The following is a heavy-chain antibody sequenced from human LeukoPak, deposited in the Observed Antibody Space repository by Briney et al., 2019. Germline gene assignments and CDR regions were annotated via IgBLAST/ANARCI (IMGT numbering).Heavy chain of an antibody. CDR3: AKIGRRYDFWTGYYEEEVDYMDV. J-gene: IGHJ6*03. D-gene: IGHD3-3*01. V-gene: IGHV3-23*01. CDR2: ISGSGGST. CDR1: GFTFSSYG. Sequence: GGTLRLSCAASGFTFSSYGMSWVRQAPGKGLEWVSAISGSGGSTYYAGSVKGRFTISRDNSKNTLYLQMNSLRAEDTAVYYCAKIGRRYDFWTGYYEEEVDYMDVWGKGTTVTVSS.